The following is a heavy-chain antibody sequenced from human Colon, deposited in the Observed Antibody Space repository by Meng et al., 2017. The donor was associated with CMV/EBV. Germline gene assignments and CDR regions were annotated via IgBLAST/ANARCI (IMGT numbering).Heavy chain of an antibody. D-gene: IGHD3-3*01. V-gene: IGHV1-69*05. Sequence: GGTFSSYGISWVGQAPGQGLEWMGGITPIFGTANYAQKFQGRVTITTDESTSTAYMELSSLRSEDTAVYYCASRTYYDFWSGYFSYWGQGTLVTVSS. J-gene: IGHJ4*02. CDR1: GGTFSSYG. CDR2: ITPIFGTA. CDR3: ASRTYYDFWSGYFSY.